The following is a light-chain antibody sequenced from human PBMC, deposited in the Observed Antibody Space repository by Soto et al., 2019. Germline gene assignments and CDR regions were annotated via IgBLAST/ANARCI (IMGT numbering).Light chain of an antibody. CDR2: DDN. Sequence: QSVLTQPPSVSAAPGQKVTISCSGSSSNIGGNSVSWYQQLPGTAPKHLIYDDNKRPSGIPDRFSGSKSGTSATLGITGFQTGVEADYYCGSWDSSLSAYVFGTGTKVTGL. CDR1: SSNIGGNS. J-gene: IGLJ1*01. CDR3: GSWDSSLSAYV. V-gene: IGLV1-51*01.